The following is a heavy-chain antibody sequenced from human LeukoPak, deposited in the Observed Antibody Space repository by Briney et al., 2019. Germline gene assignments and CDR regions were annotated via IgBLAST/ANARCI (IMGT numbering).Heavy chain of an antibody. CDR3: ARVAAPDAFDI. Sequence: SETLSLTSTVSGGSISSYYWSWIRQPPGKGLEWIGYIYYSGSTNYNPSLKSRVTISVDTSKNQFSLKLSSVTAADTAVYYCARVAAPDAFDIWGQGTMVTVSS. J-gene: IGHJ3*02. CDR2: IYYSGST. V-gene: IGHV4-59*01. D-gene: IGHD6-19*01. CDR1: GGSISSYY.